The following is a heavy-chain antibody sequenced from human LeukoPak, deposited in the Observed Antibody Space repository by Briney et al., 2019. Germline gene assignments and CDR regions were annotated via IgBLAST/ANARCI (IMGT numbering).Heavy chain of an antibody. Sequence: ASVKVSCKASGYTFTSYYMHWVRQAPGQGLEWMGIINPSGGSTSYAQKFQGRVTMTRDTSTSTVYMELSSLRSEDTAVYYCAGDKYFGGAYCGGDCYYARHGSFDYWGQGTLVTVSS. D-gene: IGHD2-21*02. J-gene: IGHJ4*02. CDR2: INPSGGST. V-gene: IGHV1-46*01. CDR3: AGDKYFGGAYCGGDCYYARHGSFDY. CDR1: GYTFTSYY.